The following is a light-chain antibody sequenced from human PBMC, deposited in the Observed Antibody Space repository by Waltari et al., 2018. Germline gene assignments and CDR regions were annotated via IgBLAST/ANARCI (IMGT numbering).Light chain of an antibody. Sequence: EIVMTQSPLSLPVTPGEPASIPCRSSKGLLHSNGYNYLDWYLQKPGQSPQLLIYLGSNRASGVPDRFSGSGSGTDFTLKISRVEAEDVGVYYCMQALQTLLTFGGGTKVEIK. CDR2: LGS. CDR1: KGLLHSNGYNY. CDR3: MQALQTLLT. V-gene: IGKV2-28*01. J-gene: IGKJ4*01.